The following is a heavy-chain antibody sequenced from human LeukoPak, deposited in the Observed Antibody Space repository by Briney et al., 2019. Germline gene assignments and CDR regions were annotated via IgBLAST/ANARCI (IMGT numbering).Heavy chain of an antibody. CDR1: GGPISSYY. V-gene: IGHV4-59*01. CDR3: ARAVDSSSWSPVGY. CDR2: ICYSGST. Sequence: SETLSLTCTVSGGPISSYYWSWIRQPPGKGLEWVGYICYSGSTHYNPSHKRRVTISVDTSKNQFSLKLSSLTAAATAVYYCARAVDSSSWSPVGYWGQGTLVTVSS. J-gene: IGHJ4*02. D-gene: IGHD6-13*01.